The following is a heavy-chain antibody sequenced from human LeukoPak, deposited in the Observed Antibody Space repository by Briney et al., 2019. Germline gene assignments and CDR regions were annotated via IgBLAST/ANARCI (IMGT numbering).Heavy chain of an antibody. Sequence: QAGGSLRLSCAASGFIFSSYAMNWVRQAPGKGLEWVSYISRTYSIFYSDSVRGRFTVSRDNAKNSLYLQMNSLRDEDTAVYYCAKGLEPGDWGQGTLVTVSS. D-gene: IGHD3-10*01. CDR1: GFIFSSYA. J-gene: IGHJ4*02. CDR2: ISRTYSI. CDR3: AKGLEPGD. V-gene: IGHV3-48*02.